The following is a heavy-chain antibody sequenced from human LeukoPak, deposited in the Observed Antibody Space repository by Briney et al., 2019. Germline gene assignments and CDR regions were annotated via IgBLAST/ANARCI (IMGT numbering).Heavy chain of an antibody. CDR3: AKSDTYRFDY. Sequence: GGSLRLSCAASGFTFSSYSMNWVRQAPGKGLEWLSYISSSSSIIYYADSVEGRFTISRDNAKNSLYLQMNSLRDEDTAVYYCAKSDTYRFDYWGQGTLVTVSS. CDR2: ISSSSSII. CDR1: GFTFSSYS. J-gene: IGHJ4*02. D-gene: IGHD2-21*02. V-gene: IGHV3-48*02.